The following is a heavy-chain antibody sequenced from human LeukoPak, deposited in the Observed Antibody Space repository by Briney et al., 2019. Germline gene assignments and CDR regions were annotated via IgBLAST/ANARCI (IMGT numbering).Heavy chain of an antibody. CDR1: GGSTSSSY. CDR3: ASKGKLHTSYYYIDV. V-gene: IGHV4-59*01. D-gene: IGHD1-26*01. J-gene: IGHJ6*03. CDR2: IYYIGST. Sequence: SETLSLTCTVSGGSTSSSYWSWIRQPPGKGLEWIGYIYYIGSTNYNPSLKSRVTISIDTSNSQFSLKLTSVTAADTTVYYCASKGKLHTSYYYIDVWGKGTTVTVSS.